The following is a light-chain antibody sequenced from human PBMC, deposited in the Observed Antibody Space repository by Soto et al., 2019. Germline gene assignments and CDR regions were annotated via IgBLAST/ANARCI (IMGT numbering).Light chain of an antibody. CDR3: QQYYSYPPT. CDR2: AAS. V-gene: IGKV1-8*01. CDR1: QGISSY. Sequence: AIRMTQSPSSLSASTGDRVTITCRASQGISSYLAWYQQKPGKAPKLLIYAASTLQSGVPSRFSVSGSGTDFTLTISCLQSEDCATYYCQQYYSYPPTFGQGTKLEIK. J-gene: IGKJ2*01.